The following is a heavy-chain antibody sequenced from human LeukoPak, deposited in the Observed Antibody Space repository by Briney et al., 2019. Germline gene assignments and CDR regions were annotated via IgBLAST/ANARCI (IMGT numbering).Heavy chain of an antibody. J-gene: IGHJ6*03. Sequence: NTSETLSLTCSVSGGSMSPYYWNWIRQPPGKGLEWIGYQYYSGATDYNPSLKSRVTISVDTSKNQFSLKLSSVTAADTAVYYCARAPMPNYYYYYMDVWGKGTTVTVSS. CDR2: QYYSGAT. CDR1: GGSMSPYY. V-gene: IGHV4-59*08. D-gene: IGHD2-2*01. CDR3: ARAPMPNYYYYYMDV.